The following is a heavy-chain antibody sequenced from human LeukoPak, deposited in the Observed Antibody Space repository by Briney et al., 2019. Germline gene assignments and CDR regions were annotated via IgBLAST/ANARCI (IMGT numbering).Heavy chain of an antibody. CDR2: IYYSGST. V-gene: IGHV4-59*01. CDR3: ARYYYYYYGMDV. J-gene: IGHJ6*02. CDR1: GGSISSYY. Sequence: SETLSLTCTVSGGSISSYYWSWIRQPPGKGLEWIGYIYYSGSTNYNPSLKSRVTISVDTSKNQFSLKLSSVTAADTAVYYCARYYYYYYGMDVWGQGTTVTVSS.